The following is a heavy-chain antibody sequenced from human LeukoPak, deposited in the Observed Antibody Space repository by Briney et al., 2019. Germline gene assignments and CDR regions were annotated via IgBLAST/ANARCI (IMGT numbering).Heavy chain of an antibody. D-gene: IGHD2-15*01. V-gene: IGHV4-34*01. CDR1: GGSFSGYY. J-gene: IGHJ4*02. Sequence: PSETLSLTCAVYGGSFSGYYWSWIRQPPGKGLEWIGEINHSGSTNYNPSLKSRVTISVDTSKNQFSLKLSSVTAADTAVYYCVWEVPAALDCSGGSCSQEGVYWGQGTLVTVSS. CDR2: INHSGST. CDR3: VWEVPAALDCSGGSCSQEGVY.